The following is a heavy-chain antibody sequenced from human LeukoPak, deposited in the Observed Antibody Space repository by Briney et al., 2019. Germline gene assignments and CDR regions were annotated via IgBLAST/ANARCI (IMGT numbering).Heavy chain of an antibody. D-gene: IGHD3-22*01. J-gene: IGHJ4*02. CDR2: INPNSGGT. CDR1: GYTFTGYY. CDR3: AVHSSGYSLDY. V-gene: IGHV1-2*02. Sequence: GASVKVTRKASGYTFTGYYMHWVRQPPAQGLERMGWINPNSGGTNYAQKFQGRVTMTRDTSISTAYMELSRLRSDDTAVYYCAVHSSGYSLDYWGQGTLVTVSS.